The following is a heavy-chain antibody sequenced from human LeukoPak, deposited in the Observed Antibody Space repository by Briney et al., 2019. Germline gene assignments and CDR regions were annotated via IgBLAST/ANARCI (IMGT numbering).Heavy chain of an antibody. Sequence: SVKVSCKASGGTFTSYAISWVRHAPGQGLERMGRIIPIFGTANYAQKFQGRVTITTDESTSTAYMELSSLRSEDTTVYYCARDDYSPLEYWGQGTLVTVSS. D-gene: IGHD4-11*01. V-gene: IGHV1-69*05. CDR3: ARDDYSPLEY. CDR2: IIPIFGTA. CDR1: GGTFTSYA. J-gene: IGHJ4*02.